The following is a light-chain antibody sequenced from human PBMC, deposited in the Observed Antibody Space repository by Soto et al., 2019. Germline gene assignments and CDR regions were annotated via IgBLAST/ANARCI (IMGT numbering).Light chain of an antibody. V-gene: IGLV2-14*01. CDR1: SSDVGAYNY. CDR2: EVS. CDR3: SSHTSSSTPYV. J-gene: IGLJ1*01. Sequence: QSVLTQPASVSGSPGQSITISCTGTSSDVGAYNYVSWYQQHPGKAPKLVIYEVSNRPSGVSNRFSGSKSGSTASLTISGLQAEDEADYYCSSHTSSSTPYVFGTGTKVTVL.